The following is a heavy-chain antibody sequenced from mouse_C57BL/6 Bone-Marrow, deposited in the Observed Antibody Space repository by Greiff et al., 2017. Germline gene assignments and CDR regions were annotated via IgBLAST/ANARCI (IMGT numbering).Heavy chain of an antibody. CDR1: GYTFTSYG. J-gene: IGHJ3*01. Sequence: LVESGAELARPGASVKLSCKASGYTFTSYGISWVKQRTGQGLEWIGEIYPRSGNTYYNEKFKGKATLTADKSSSTAYMELRSLTSEDSAVYFCARWGGDAWFAYWGQGTLVTVSA. V-gene: IGHV1-81*01. CDR2: IYPRSGNT. CDR3: ARWGGDAWFAY. D-gene: IGHD3-3*01.